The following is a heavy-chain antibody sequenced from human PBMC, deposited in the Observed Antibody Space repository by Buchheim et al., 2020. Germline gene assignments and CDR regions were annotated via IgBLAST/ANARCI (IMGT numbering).Heavy chain of an antibody. CDR3: AARSDY. CDR1: GFTFSNYA. Sequence: EVQQLESGGGLVQPGGSLRLSCAASGFTFSNYAMRWVRQAPGKGLEWVSEISGSGGSTYYADSVKGRFTISRDNSKNTLHLQMSSLRAEDTAIYYCAARSDYWGQGTL. CDR2: ISGSGGST. V-gene: IGHV3-23*01. J-gene: IGHJ4*02.